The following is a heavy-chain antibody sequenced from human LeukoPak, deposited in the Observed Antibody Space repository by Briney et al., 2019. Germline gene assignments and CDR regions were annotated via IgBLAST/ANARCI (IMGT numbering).Heavy chain of an antibody. Sequence: SVKVSCKASGGTFSGYAISWVRQAPGQGLEWMGRIIPILGIANYAQKFQGRVTITADKSTSTAYMELSSLRSEAKAVYYCARESTTTNNFDSWGQGTLVTVSS. J-gene: IGHJ4*02. CDR3: ARESTTTNNFDS. CDR2: IIPILGIA. D-gene: IGHD4-17*01. CDR1: GGTFSGYA. V-gene: IGHV1-69*04.